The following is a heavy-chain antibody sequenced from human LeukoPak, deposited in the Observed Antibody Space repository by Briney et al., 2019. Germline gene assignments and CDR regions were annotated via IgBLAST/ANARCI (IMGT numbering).Heavy chain of an antibody. Sequence: PGGSLRLSCSASGFDFGGYAMYWVRQTPGKGLEYVSGIINNGDSLHYADSVKGRFTISRDNSKKMLYLQISTLKTEDTAVYYCVKDGPGGFANWFDLWRQNTLVRVSS. J-gene: IGHJ5*02. CDR3: VKDGPGGFANWFDL. CDR2: IINNGDSL. CDR1: GFDFGGYA. V-gene: IGHV3-64D*06. D-gene: IGHD2-8*02.